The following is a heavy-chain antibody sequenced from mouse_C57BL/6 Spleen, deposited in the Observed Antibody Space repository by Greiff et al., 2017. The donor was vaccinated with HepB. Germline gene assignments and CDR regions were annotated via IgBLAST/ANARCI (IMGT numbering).Heavy chain of an antibody. Sequence: EVKVVESGGGLVKPGGSLKLSCAASGFTFSSYTMSWVRQTPEKRLEWVATISGGGGNTYYPDSVKGRFTISRDNAKNTLYLQMSSLRSEDTALYYCARHSIYYGNYGAMDYWGQGTSVTVSS. CDR2: ISGGGGNT. D-gene: IGHD2-1*01. J-gene: IGHJ4*01. V-gene: IGHV5-9*01. CDR3: ARHSIYYGNYGAMDY. CDR1: GFTFSSYT.